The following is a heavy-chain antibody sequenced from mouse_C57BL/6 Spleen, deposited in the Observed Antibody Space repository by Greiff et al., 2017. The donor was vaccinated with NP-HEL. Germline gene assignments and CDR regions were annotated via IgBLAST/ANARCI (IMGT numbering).Heavy chain of an antibody. D-gene: IGHD2-1*01. CDR1: GYAFSSSW. V-gene: IGHV1-82*01. J-gene: IGHJ3*01. CDR2: IYPGDGDT. CDR3: AKEGNYGGAY. Sequence: QVQLQQSGPELVKPGASVKISCKASGYAFSSSWMNWVKQRPGKGLEWIGRIYPGDGDTNYNGKFKGKATLTADKSSSTAYMQLSSLTSEDSAVYFCAKEGNYGGAYWGQGTLGTVSA.